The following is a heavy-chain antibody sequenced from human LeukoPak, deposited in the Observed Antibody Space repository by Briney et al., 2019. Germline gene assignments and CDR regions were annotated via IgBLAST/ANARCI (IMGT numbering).Heavy chain of an antibody. V-gene: IGHV4-34*01. CDR2: INRSGST. CDR1: GGSFSGYY. Sequence: SETLSLTCAVYGGSFSGYYWGWIRQPPGKGLEWIGEINRSGSTNYNPSLKSRVTISVDTSKNQFSLKLSSVTAADTAVYYCARGGRFLGYYDFWSGYSNFDYWGQGTLVTVSS. D-gene: IGHD3-3*01. CDR3: ARGGRFLGYYDFWSGYSNFDY. J-gene: IGHJ4*02.